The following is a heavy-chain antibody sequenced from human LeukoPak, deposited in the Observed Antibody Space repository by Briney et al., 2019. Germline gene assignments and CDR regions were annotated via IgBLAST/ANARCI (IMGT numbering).Heavy chain of an antibody. J-gene: IGHJ5*02. CDR3: ARVAGWHWFDP. D-gene: IGHD6-19*01. Sequence: GGSLRLSCAASGFSFSTYNMNWVRQAPGRGLEWVSSIRPSGDNTYYGDSVKGRFTISRDNSKNTVYLQMNNRRVDDTAVYYCARVAGWHWFDPWGQGTLVTVSS. CDR2: IRPSGDNT. CDR1: GFSFSTYN. V-gene: IGHV3-23*01.